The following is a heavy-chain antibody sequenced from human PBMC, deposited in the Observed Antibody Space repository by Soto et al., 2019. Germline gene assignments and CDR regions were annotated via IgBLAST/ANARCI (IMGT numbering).Heavy chain of an antibody. J-gene: IGHJ3*02. CDR2: ISGKNGKT. Sequence: GVSVEASCKASGDTFTTDPVGCVRQTPGEGLEWVGWISGKNGKTNYAQKFQGRVTMTRDISTSTAYMELRSLRSDDTALYYCARFSEPPLDAFEIWGQGTMVTVSS. CDR1: GDTFTTDP. D-gene: IGHD6-19*01. CDR3: ARFSEPPLDAFEI. V-gene: IGHV1-18*01.